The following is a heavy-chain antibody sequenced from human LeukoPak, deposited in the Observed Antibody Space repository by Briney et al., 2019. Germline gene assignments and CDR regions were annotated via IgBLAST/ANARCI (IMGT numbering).Heavy chain of an antibody. D-gene: IGHD5-24*01. J-gene: IGHJ4*02. V-gene: IGHV4-59*08. CDR3: ARHVGDGPGGY. Sequence: SETLSLTCTVSSDSFSGYCWSWIRQFPGKGLEWMGCISNSGNTDYNPTLKSRVTISLDTSKNQFSLKLSSVTAADTAVYYCARHVGDGPGGYWGQGTLVTVSS. CDR2: ISNSGNT. CDR1: SDSFSGYC.